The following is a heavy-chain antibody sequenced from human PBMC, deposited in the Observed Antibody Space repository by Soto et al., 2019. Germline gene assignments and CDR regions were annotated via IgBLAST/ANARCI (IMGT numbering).Heavy chain of an antibody. Sequence: EVQLVESGGGLVQPGGSLRLSCAASGFTFSDHYMDWVRQAPGKGLEWVGRTRNKANSYTTEYAASVKGRFAISRDDSQNSLYLQMNSLQTEDTAVYYCTSSWGDNRCFNFWGQGTLVTVSS. CDR2: TRNKANSYTT. D-gene: IGHD2-21*02. V-gene: IGHV3-72*01. CDR1: GFTFSDHY. J-gene: IGHJ4*02. CDR3: TSSWGDNRCFNF.